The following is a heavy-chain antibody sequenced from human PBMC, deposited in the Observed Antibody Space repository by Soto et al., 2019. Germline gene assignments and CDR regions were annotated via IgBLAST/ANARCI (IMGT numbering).Heavy chain of an antibody. CDR1: GGSISSSSYY. V-gene: IGHV4-39*01. Sequence: SETLSLTCTVSGGSISSSSYYWGWIRQPPGKGLEWIGSIYYSGSTYYNPSLKSRVTISVDTSKNQFSLKLSSVTAADTAVYYCARGEIQLWFKYYGMDGWGQGTTVTVSS. CDR2: IYYSGST. CDR3: ARGEIQLWFKYYGMDG. D-gene: IGHD5-18*01. J-gene: IGHJ6*02.